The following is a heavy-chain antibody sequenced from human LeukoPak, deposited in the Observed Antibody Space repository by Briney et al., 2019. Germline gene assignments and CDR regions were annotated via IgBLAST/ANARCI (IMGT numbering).Heavy chain of an antibody. CDR1: GFTFSSYG. CDR2: IWYDGSNK. V-gene: IGHV3-33*06. Sequence: GRSLRLSCAASGFTFSSYGMHWVRQAPGKGLEWVAVIWYDGSNKYYADSVKGRFTISRDNSKNTLYLQMNSLRAEDTAVYYCAKDTWVATVYTIFDYWGQGTLVTVSS. J-gene: IGHJ4*02. D-gene: IGHD5-12*01. CDR3: AKDTWVATVYTIFDY.